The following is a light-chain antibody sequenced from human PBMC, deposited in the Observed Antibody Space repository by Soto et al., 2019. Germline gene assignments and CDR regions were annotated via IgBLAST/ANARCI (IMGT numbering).Light chain of an antibody. CDR1: SSDVGGYNY. V-gene: IGLV2-8*01. CDR2: EVS. Sequence: QSVLTQPPSASGSPGQSVTISCTGTSSDVGGYNYVSWYQQHPGKAPKLMIYEVSKRPSGVPDRFSGSKSGNTASLTVSGLQAEDEADYYGSSYAGSNNYVVFGGGTKLTVL. CDR3: SSYAGSNNYVV. J-gene: IGLJ2*01.